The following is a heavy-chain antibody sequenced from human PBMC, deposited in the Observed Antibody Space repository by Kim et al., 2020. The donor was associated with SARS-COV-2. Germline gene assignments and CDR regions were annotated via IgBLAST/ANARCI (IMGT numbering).Heavy chain of an antibody. CDR3: ARHKTAGNYNSPFDF. D-gene: IGHD3-3*01. J-gene: IGHJ4*02. Sequence: GGSLRLSCAASGLTVSSNYMNWVRQAPGEGLEWVSVLYSGGSTHYADYVRGRFTISREHSKNTVYLQMNSLSVEDAAIYYCARHKTAGNYNSPFDFWGQGPLVTVPT. CDR1: GLTVSSNY. CDR2: LYSGGST. V-gene: IGHV3-53*01.